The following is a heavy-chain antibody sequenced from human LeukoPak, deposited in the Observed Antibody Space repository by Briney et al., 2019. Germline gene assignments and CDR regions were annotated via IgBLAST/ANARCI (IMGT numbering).Heavy chain of an antibody. CDR2: ISGYNGNT. J-gene: IGHJ3*02. D-gene: IGHD3-10*01. V-gene: IGHV1-18*01. CDR1: GYTFTSYG. Sequence: ASVKVSCKASGYTFTSYGISWVRQAPGQGLEWMGWISGYNGNTNYAQKFQGRVTITADKSTSTAYMELSSLRSEDTAVYYCARREVRGAPHKGPNAFDIWGQGTMVTVSS. CDR3: ARREVRGAPHKGPNAFDI.